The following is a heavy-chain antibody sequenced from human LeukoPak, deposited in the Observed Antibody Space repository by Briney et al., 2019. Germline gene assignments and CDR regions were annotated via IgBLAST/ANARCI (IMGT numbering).Heavy chain of an antibody. CDR3: AREWFYYGSGSDY. CDR2: ISSSGSTI. Sequence: GGSLRLSCAASGFTFSSYEMNWVRQAPGKGLEWVSYISSSGSTIYYADSVKGRFTISRDNAKNSLYLQMHSLRAEDTAVYYCAREWFYYGSGSDYWGQGTLVTVSS. J-gene: IGHJ4*02. CDR1: GFTFSSYE. D-gene: IGHD3-10*01. V-gene: IGHV3-48*03.